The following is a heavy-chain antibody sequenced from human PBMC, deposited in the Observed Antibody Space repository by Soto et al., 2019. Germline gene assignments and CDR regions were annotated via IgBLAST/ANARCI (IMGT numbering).Heavy chain of an antibody. CDR2: TYYRSKWYN. J-gene: IGHJ6*02. CDR3: AREPRGEYTYGSYYYFHGMDV. Sequence: SRTLSLTCAISGDSFSSNSAAWNWIRQSPWRGLEWLGRTYYRSKWYNDYPISVKGRITINPDTSKNRFSLQLNSVTPEDTALYYCAREPRGEYTYGSYYYFHGMDVWGQGTTVTVSS. CDR1: GDSFSSNSAA. D-gene: IGHD5-18*01. V-gene: IGHV6-1*01.